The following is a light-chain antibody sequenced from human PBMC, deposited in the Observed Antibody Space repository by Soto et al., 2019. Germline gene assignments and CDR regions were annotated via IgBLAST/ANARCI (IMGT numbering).Light chain of an antibody. CDR1: QSGFYSSNNKNY. Sequence: DIVMTQSPDSLAVSLGERATINCKSSQSGFYSSNNKNYLSWYQQKPGQPPKLLIYWASTRESGVPDRFSGSGSGTDFPLTISSLQAEDVAVYYCQQYYRTPRTFGQGTKLEIK. CDR3: QQYYRTPRT. J-gene: IGKJ2*01. CDR2: WAS. V-gene: IGKV4-1*01.